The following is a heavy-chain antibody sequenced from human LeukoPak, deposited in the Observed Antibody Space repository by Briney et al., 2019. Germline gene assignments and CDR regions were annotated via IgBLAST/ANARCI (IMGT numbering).Heavy chain of an antibody. CDR3: AKDAVYGSGGEGYYFDY. V-gene: IGHV3-9*01. CDR1: GFTFDDYA. Sequence: GRSLRLSCAASGFTFDDYAMHWVRQAPGKGLEWVSGISWNSGGIGYADSVKGRFTISRDNAKNSLYLQMNSLRAEDTALYYCAKDAVYGSGGEGYYFDYWGQGTLVTVSS. CDR2: ISWNSGGI. J-gene: IGHJ4*02. D-gene: IGHD3-10*01.